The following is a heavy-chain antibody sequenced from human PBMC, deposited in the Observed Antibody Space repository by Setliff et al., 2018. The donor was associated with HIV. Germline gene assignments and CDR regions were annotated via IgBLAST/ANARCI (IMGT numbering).Heavy chain of an antibody. CDR2: ARHSGST. CDR1: GGSISSYY. V-gene: IGHV4-59*04. J-gene: IGHJ3*02. CDR3: ARSREASPSYSNDWYLFDAFNI. Sequence: PSETLSLTCTVSGGSISSYYWSWIRQPPGKGLEWIGSARHSGSTFYNPSLKSRVTISVETSRNHFSLNLTSVTTADTAVYFCARSREASPSYSNDWYLFDAFNIWGQGTMVTVSS. D-gene: IGHD6-13*01.